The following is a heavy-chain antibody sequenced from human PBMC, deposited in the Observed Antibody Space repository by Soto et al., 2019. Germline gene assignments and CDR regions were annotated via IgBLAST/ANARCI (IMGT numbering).Heavy chain of an antibody. CDR3: AREDYYDTGYYVV. CDR2: IYTSGTT. CDR1: GRSMSGYY. V-gene: IGHV4-4*07. J-gene: IGHJ4*02. D-gene: IGHD3-9*01. Sequence: SETLSRTCTVSGRSMSGYYWSWIRQPAGERLEWIGRIYTSGTTDFNPSLKGRVTMSVDTSKNQFSLKLTSVTAADTALYYCAREDYYDTGYYVVWGQGXQVIVYS.